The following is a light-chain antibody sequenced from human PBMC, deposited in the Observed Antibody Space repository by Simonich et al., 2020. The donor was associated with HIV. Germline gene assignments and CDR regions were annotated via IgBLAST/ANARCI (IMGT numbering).Light chain of an antibody. J-gene: IGLJ2*01. Sequence: SYELTQPPSVSVSTGQTARITCSGDALPNQYAYWFQQKPGQAPILIICKDSKRPSGVPDRFSGSKSGNTASLTVSGLQAEDEADYYCSSYAGSNNVVFGGGTKLTVL. CDR1: ALPNQY. CDR3: SSYAGSNNVV. CDR2: KDS. V-gene: IGLV3-25*02.